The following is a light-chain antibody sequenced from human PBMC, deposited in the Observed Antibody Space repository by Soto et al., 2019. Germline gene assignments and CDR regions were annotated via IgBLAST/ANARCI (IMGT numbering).Light chain of an antibody. CDR2: WAS. CDR1: RSVLYSSNNKNY. CDR3: QQYLIPPLT. Sequence: DIVMTQSPDSLAVSLGERATINCKSSRSVLYSSNNKNYLAWYQQKPGQPPKLLIYWASTRESGVPDRFSGSGSGTDFTLTISSPQAEDVAVYYCQQYLIPPLTFGPGTKVDIK. V-gene: IGKV4-1*01. J-gene: IGKJ3*01.